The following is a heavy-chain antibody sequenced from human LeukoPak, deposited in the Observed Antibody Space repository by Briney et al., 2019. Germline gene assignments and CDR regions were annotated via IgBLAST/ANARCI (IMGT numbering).Heavy chain of an antibody. CDR1: GYTFTGYY. V-gene: IGHV1-2*02. J-gene: IGHJ6*02. CDR3: ARVVLYGSGRLSWPNYGMDV. Sequence: ASVKVSCKASGYTFTGYYMHWVRQAPGQGLEWVGWINPNSGGTNYAQKFQGRVTMTRDTSISTAYMELSRLRSDDTAVYYCARVVLYGSGRLSWPNYGMDVWGQGTTVTVSS. CDR2: INPNSGGT. D-gene: IGHD3-10*01.